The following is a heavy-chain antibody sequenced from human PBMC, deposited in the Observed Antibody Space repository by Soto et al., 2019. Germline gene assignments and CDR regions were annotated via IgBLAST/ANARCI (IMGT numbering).Heavy chain of an antibody. CDR3: AITYCRDNSCPRDFDF. D-gene: IGHD2-21*01. CDR1: GGTFNTYT. Sequence: QVQVVQSGAEVKKPGSSVKVSCKPFGGTFNTYTVNWVQLAPGHGLEWMGRFIPILDMANYAQRFQDRVTITADRSTFTAYMELNSLTSDDTAVYYCAITYCRDNSCPRDFDFWGPGTRVTVSS. J-gene: IGHJ4*02. CDR2: FIPILDMA. V-gene: IGHV1-69*02.